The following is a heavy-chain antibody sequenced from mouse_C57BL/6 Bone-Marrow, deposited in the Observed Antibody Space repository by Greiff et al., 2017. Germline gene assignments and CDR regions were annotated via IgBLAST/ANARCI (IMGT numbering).Heavy chain of an antibody. CDR3: ARDLDYGNFWFAY. D-gene: IGHD2-1*01. J-gene: IGHJ3*01. CDR2: ISDGGSYT. Sequence: DVKLVESGGGLVKPGGSLKLSCAASGFTFSSYAMSWVRQTPEKRLEWVATISDGGSYTYYPDNVKGRFTISRDNAKNNLYLQMSHLKSEDTAMYYCARDLDYGNFWFAYWGQGTLVTVSA. CDR1: GFTFSSYA. V-gene: IGHV5-4*01.